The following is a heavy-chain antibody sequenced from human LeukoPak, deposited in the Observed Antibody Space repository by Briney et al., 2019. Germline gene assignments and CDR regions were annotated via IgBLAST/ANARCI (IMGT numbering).Heavy chain of an antibody. J-gene: IGHJ3*02. CDR1: GGTFSSYA. D-gene: IGHD3-10*01. CDR3: APSSTFSITYGSGSHEAFDI. CDR2: IIPILGIA. Sequence: SVKVSCKASGGTFSSYAISWVRQALGQGLEWMGRIIPILGIANYAQKFQGRVTITADKSTSTAYMELSSLRSEDTAVYYCAPSSTFSITYGSGSHEAFDIWGQGTKVTVSS. V-gene: IGHV1-69*04.